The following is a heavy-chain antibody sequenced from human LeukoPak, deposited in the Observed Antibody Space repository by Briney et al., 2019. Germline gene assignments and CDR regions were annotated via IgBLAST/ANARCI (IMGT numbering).Heavy chain of an antibody. CDR1: GGSHSNYY. CDR3: TRGREYGDYLDY. V-gene: IGHV4-4*07. J-gene: IGHJ4*02. Sequence: PSETLSLTCTVSGGSHSNYYWNWIRQPAGKELEWIGRILPSGQTTYNPSLKSRVTMSLDTSKNQVSLKLNSVTDADTAVYYCTRGREYGDYLDYWGQGTLVTVSS. CDR2: ILPSGQT. D-gene: IGHD2/OR15-2a*01.